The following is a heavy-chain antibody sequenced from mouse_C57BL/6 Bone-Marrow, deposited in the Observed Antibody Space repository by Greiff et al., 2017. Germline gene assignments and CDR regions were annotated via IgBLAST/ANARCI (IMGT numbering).Heavy chain of an antibody. CDR3: ACCYECYRYFDV. V-gene: IGHV1-81*01. J-gene: IGHJ1*03. CDR1: GYTFTSYW. Sequence: QVQLQQSGAELARPGASVKLSCKASGYTFTSYWISWVKQRPGQGLEWIGEIYPRSGNTYYNEKFKGEATLTADKSSSTAYMELRSLTSEGSAVYVSACCYECYRYFDVWGTGTTVTVSS. D-gene: IGHD2-3*01. CDR2: IYPRSGNT.